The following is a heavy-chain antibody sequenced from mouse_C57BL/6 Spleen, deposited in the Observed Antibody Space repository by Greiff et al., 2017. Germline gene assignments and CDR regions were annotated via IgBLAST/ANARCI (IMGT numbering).Heavy chain of an antibody. D-gene: IGHD1-1*01. CDR1: GFTFSSYA. Sequence: EVKLMESGEGLVKPGGSLKLSCAASGFTFSSYAMSWVRQTPEKRLEWVAYISSGGDYIYYADTVKGRFTISRDNARNTLYLQMSSLKSEDTAMYYCTRYYYGSYWYFDVWGTGTTVTVSS. CDR2: ISSGGDYI. J-gene: IGHJ1*03. CDR3: TRYYYGSYWYFDV. V-gene: IGHV5-9-1*02.